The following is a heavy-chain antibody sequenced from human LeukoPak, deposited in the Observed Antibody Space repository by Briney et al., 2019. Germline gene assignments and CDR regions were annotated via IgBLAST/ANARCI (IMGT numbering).Heavy chain of an antibody. J-gene: IGHJ5*02. CDR2: ISSSSSYI. D-gene: IGHD6-13*01. Sequence: PGGSLRLSCTASGFTFSSYSMNWVRQAPGKGLEWVSSISSSSSYIYYADSVKGRFTISRDNAKNSLYLQMNSLRAEDTAVYYCARDEGYSSSLNWFDPWGQGTLVTVSS. CDR1: GFTFSSYS. CDR3: ARDEGYSSSLNWFDP. V-gene: IGHV3-21*01.